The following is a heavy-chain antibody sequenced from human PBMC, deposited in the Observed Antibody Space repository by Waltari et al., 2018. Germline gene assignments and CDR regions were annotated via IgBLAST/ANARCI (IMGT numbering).Heavy chain of an antibody. Sequence: EVQLVESGGGLVQPGGSLRLSCAASGFTFRRSDMHWVRQATGKGLEWVSAIGTAGDTYYLGSVKGRFTISRENAKNSLYLQMNSLRAGDTAMYYCARATTYAFDIWGQGTMVTVSS. CDR2: IGTAGDT. V-gene: IGHV3-13*01. J-gene: IGHJ3*02. CDR1: GFTFRRSD. CDR3: ARATTYAFDI.